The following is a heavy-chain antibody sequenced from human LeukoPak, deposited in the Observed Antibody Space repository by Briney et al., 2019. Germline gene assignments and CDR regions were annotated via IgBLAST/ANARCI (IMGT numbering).Heavy chain of an antibody. CDR1: GGTFSSYA. V-gene: IGHV1-69*05. Sequence: SVKVSCKASGGTFSSYAISWVRQASGQGLEWMGGIIPIFGTANYAQKFQGRVTMTRDTSTSTVYMELSSLRSEDTAVYFCARGIVVANFDYWGQGTLVTVSS. D-gene: IGHD6-19*01. CDR2: IIPIFGTA. J-gene: IGHJ4*02. CDR3: ARGIVVANFDY.